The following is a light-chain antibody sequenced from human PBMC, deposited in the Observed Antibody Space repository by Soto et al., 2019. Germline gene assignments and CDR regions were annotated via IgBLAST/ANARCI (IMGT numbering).Light chain of an antibody. V-gene: IGKV1-12*01. Sequence: DIQMTQSPSSVSASIGDRVTITCRASQGINNWLAWYQQKPGKAPNLLIYATSILQSEVPSRFSGSGSGTEFTLTISSLQPEDFATYFCQQTKSFPLTFGGGTKVEIK. CDR2: ATS. CDR3: QQTKSFPLT. J-gene: IGKJ4*01. CDR1: QGINNW.